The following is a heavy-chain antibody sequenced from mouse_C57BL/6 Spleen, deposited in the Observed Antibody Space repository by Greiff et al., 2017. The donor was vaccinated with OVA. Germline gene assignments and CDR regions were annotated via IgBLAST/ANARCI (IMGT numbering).Heavy chain of an antibody. CDR2: ISSGSSTI. Sequence: EVQGVESGGGLVKPGGSLKLSCAASGFTFSDYGMHWVRQAPEKGLEWVAYISSGSSTIYYADTVKGRFTISRDNAKNTLFLQMTSLRSEDTAMYYCAKANWDSYYYAMDYWGQGTSVTVSS. CDR1: GFTFSDYG. V-gene: IGHV5-17*01. D-gene: IGHD4-1*01. CDR3: AKANWDSYYYAMDY. J-gene: IGHJ4*01.